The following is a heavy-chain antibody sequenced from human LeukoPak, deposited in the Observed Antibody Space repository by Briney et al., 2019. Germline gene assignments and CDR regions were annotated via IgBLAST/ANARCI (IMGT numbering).Heavy chain of an antibody. V-gene: IGHV3-21*01. CDR3: ASSEEFGAAEDY. CDR1: GFTFSSYS. D-gene: IGHD6-13*01. Sequence: PGRSLRLSCAASGFTFSSYSMNWVRQAPGKGLEWVSSISSSSSYIYYAELVKGRFTISRDNAKNSLYLQMNSLRAEDTAVYYCASSEEFGAAEDYWGQGTLVTVSS. J-gene: IGHJ4*02. CDR2: ISSSSSYI.